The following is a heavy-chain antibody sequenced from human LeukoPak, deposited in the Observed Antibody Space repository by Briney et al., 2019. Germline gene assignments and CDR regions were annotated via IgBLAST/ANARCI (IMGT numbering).Heavy chain of an antibody. CDR1: GFTFGSYA. V-gene: IGHV3-23*01. CDR3: AKEGDYYDSSGYYRTDFDY. J-gene: IGHJ4*02. Sequence: GGSLRLSCAASGFTFGSYAMSWVRQAPGKGLEWVSDISASGTNTYYADSVKGRFTISRDNSKNTLSLQMNSLRAEDTAVYYCAKEGDYYDSSGYYRTDFDYWGQGTQVTVSS. CDR2: ISASGTNT. D-gene: IGHD3-22*01.